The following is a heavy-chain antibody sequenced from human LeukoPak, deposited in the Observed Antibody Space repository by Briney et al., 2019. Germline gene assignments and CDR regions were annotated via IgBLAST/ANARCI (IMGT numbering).Heavy chain of an antibody. CDR3: AREAGSGSYYIEY. CDR1: GFTFSSYW. Sequence: GGSLRLSCAASGFTFSSYWMHWVRQAPGKGLVWVSRINSDGSSITYADSVKGRFTISRDNAKNTLYLQMNSLRVEDTAVYYCAREAGSGSYYIEYWGQGTLVTVSS. J-gene: IGHJ4*02. CDR2: INSDGSSI. D-gene: IGHD3-10*01. V-gene: IGHV3-74*03.